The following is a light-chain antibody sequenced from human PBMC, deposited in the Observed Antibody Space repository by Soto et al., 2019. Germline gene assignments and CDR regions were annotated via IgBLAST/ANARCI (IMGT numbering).Light chain of an antibody. V-gene: IGKV3-20*01. CDR1: QSVSSSY. CDR2: GAS. CDR3: HQYGSSPRGT. J-gene: IGKJ1*01. Sequence: EIVLTQSPGTLSLSPGERATLSCRASQSVSSSYLAWYQQKPGQAPRLLIYGASSRATGIPDRFSGSGSGTDFAITISRLEPEDFAVYYCHQYGSSPRGTFGQGTKVEIK.